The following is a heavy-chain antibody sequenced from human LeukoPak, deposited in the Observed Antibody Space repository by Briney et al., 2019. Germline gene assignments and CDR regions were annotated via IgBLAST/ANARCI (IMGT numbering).Heavy chain of an antibody. V-gene: IGHV3-7*01. J-gene: IGHJ1*01. CDR3: TSWGDTTAEYFQR. CDR1: GFTFSRCW. D-gene: IGHD2-21*02. Sequence: GGSLRLSCVVSGFTFSRCWMNWVRQAPGKGLEGWAHINPDGRDTYYVDSVKGRFTISRDNAQNSMYLQMNSLRVEDTAVYYCTSWGDTTAEYFQRWGQGTLVTVSS. CDR2: INPDGRDT.